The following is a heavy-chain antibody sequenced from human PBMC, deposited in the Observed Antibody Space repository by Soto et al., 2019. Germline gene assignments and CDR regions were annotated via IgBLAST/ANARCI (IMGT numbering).Heavy chain of an antibody. D-gene: IGHD3-22*01. J-gene: IGHJ4*02. CDR3: ARGSGYYYWDDY. Sequence: ASVKVSCKASGYTFTSYYIHWVRQAPGQGLEWVGIINPSGGITTYAQKFQGRVTLTRDTSTSTAYMELSSLRSEDTAVYYCARGSGYYYWDDYWGQGTLVTVSS. CDR1: GYTFTSYY. V-gene: IGHV1-46*01. CDR2: INPSGGIT.